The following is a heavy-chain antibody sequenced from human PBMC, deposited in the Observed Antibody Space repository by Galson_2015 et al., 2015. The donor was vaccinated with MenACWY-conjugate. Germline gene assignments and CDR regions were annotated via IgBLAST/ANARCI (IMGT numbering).Heavy chain of an antibody. V-gene: IGHV5-10-1*01. J-gene: IGHJ4*02. D-gene: IGHD5-24*01. CDR2: IDPSDSYT. CDR1: GYSFTSSW. CDR3: TRHVGREMATINAN. Sequence: QSGAEVKKPGESLRISCKGSGYSFTSSWISWVRQMPGKGLEWMGRIDPSDSYTTYSPTFQGHVSISADKSITTAYLQWSSLKASDTAIYYCTRHVGREMATINANWGQGTLVTVSS.